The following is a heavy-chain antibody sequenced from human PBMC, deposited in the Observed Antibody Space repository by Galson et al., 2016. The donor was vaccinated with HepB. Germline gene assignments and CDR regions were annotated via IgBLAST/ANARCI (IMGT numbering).Heavy chain of an antibody. V-gene: IGHV3-33*06. Sequence: SLRLSCAASGFTFSSYGTHWVRQAPGKGLEWVAVIWYDGSNKYYADSVKGRFTISRDNSKNTLYLQMNSLRAEDTAVYYCAKGTGSGYYHGYFQHWGQGTLVTVSS. D-gene: IGHD3-22*01. J-gene: IGHJ1*01. CDR2: IWYDGSNK. CDR1: GFTFSSYG. CDR3: AKGTGSGYYHGYFQH.